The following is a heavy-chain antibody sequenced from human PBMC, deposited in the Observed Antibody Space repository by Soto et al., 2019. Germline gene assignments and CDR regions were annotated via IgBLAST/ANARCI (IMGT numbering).Heavy chain of an antibody. CDR2: MNPNSGNT. CDR1: GYTFTSYD. V-gene: IGHV1-8*01. CDR3: ARPLGGYDPISYYYYGMDV. J-gene: IGHJ6*02. D-gene: IGHD5-12*01. Sequence: GASVKVSCKASGYTFTSYDISWVRQATGQGLEWMGWMNPNSGNTGYAQKFQGRVTMTRNTSISTAYMELSSLRSEDTAVYYCARPLGGYDPISYYYYGMDVWGQGTTVTVSS.